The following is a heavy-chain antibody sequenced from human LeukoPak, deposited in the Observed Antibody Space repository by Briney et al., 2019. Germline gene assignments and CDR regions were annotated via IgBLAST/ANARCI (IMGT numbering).Heavy chain of an antibody. CDR3: ARFDGDYLGFDY. J-gene: IGHJ4*02. Sequence: PGGSLRLPCAASGFTFSSYAMSWVRQAPGKGLEWVSAISGSGGSTYYADSVKGRFTISRDNSKNTLYLQMNSLRAEDTAVYYCARFDGDYLGFDYWGQGTLVTVSS. CDR2: ISGSGGST. V-gene: IGHV3-23*01. D-gene: IGHD4-17*01. CDR1: GFTFSSYA.